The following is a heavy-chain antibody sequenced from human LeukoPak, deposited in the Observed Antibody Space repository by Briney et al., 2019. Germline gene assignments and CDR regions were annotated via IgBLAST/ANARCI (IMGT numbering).Heavy chain of an antibody. CDR1: GFTVSSNY. Sequence: PGGSLRLSCAASGFTVSSNYMSWVRQAPGKGLEWVSVIYTGGSTYYADSVRGRFTISRDNSKNTLYLQMNSLRAEDTAVYYCARGRGRFLESYAFDIWGQGTMVTVSS. V-gene: IGHV3-53*01. CDR3: ARGRGRFLESYAFDI. D-gene: IGHD3-3*01. J-gene: IGHJ3*02. CDR2: IYTGGST.